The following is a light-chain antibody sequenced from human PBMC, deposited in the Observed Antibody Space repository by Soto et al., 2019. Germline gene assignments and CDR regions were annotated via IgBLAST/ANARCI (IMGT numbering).Light chain of an antibody. CDR1: SSAVGTYSL. J-gene: IGLJ1*01. V-gene: IGLV2-14*02. CDR3: SSYRSIGTLV. CDR2: QLS. Sequence: QSALTQPASVSGSTGQSITISCTGTSSAVGTYSLVSWYHQLSGNAPTVMIYQLSRRHSGVSNRFSGSKSCHTASLTIPRLQAQDDDDYYCSSYRSIGTLVLGTGTKVTVL.